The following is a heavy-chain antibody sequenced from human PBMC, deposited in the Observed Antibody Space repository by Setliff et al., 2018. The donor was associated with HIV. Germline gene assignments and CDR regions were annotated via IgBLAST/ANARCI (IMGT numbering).Heavy chain of an antibody. CDR1: GGSINSDYYF. D-gene: IGHD2-21*02. CDR2: ISYDGNT. Sequence: SETLSLTCTISGGSINSDYYFWGWIRQSPGRGLEWIATISYDGNTYYNPSLKTQVTISLAASQNQFSLTMTSLTAADTAVYFCARGSSTWRRLWGYWGQGTRVTVSS. J-gene: IGHJ4*02. CDR3: ARGSSTWRRLWGY. V-gene: IGHV4-39*07.